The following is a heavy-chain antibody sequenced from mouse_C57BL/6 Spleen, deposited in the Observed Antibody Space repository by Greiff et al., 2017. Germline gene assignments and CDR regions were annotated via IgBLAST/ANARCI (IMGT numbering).Heavy chain of an antibody. V-gene: IGHV1-26*01. J-gene: IGHJ2*01. CDR1: GYTFTDYY. CDR2: INPNNGGT. D-gene: IGHD1-1*01. CDR3: ARSRYYYGSSPFDY. Sequence: EVQLQQSGPELVKPGASVKISCKASGYTFTDYYMNWVKQSHGKSLEWIGDINPNNGGTSYNQKFKGKATLTVDKSSSTAYMELRSLTSEDSAVYYCARSRYYYGSSPFDYWGQGTTRTVSS.